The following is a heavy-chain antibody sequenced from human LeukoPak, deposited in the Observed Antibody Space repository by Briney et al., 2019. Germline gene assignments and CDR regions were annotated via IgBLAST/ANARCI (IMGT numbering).Heavy chain of an antibody. CDR1: GFTFDNYN. Sequence: SLRLSCAASGFTFDNYNLHWVRQAPGKGLEWVSGISWNSGNTGYADSVKGRFTISRDNAKNSLYLQMNSLRAEDTAVYYCAKGGCSSTGCYSGYAFDIWGQGTMVTVSS. V-gene: IGHV3-9*01. CDR2: ISWNSGNT. J-gene: IGHJ3*02. D-gene: IGHD2-2*02. CDR3: AKGGCSSTGCYSGYAFDI.